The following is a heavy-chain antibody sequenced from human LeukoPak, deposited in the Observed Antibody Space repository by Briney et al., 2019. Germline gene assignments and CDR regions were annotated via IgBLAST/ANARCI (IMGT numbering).Heavy chain of an antibody. Sequence: PGGSLRLSCAASGFTFSSYAMSWVRQAPGKGLEWVSAISGSGGSTYYADSVKGRFTISRDNSKNTLYLQMNSLRAEDTAVYYCANPVSSGYHHFDYWGQGTLVTVSS. J-gene: IGHJ4*02. CDR2: ISGSGGST. CDR3: ANPVSSGYHHFDY. V-gene: IGHV3-23*01. D-gene: IGHD3-22*01. CDR1: GFTFSSYA.